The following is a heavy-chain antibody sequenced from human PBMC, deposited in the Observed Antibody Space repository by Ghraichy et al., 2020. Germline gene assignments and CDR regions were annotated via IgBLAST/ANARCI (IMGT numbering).Heavy chain of an antibody. D-gene: IGHD3-16*01. CDR2: IYYSGST. Sequence: SETLSLTCTVSGGSISSSSFSWGWIRQPPGKGLEWIGSIYYSGSTYYSPSLKSRVTISVDTSKNHFSLKLNSVTAADTAVYYCARGLRIWGQGTLVTVSS. J-gene: IGHJ4*02. V-gene: IGHV4-39*02. CDR3: ARGLRI. CDR1: GGSISSSSFS.